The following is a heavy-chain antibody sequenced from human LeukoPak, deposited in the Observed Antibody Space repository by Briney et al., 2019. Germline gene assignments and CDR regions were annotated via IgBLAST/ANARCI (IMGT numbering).Heavy chain of an antibody. V-gene: IGHV3-23*01. J-gene: IGHJ5*02. D-gene: IGHD6-13*01. CDR1: GFTFSNYA. Sequence: GGSLRLSCAASGFTFSNYAMTWVRQAPGKRLEWVSGISHNGDRIYYADSVKGRFTISRDNSKNTLYLQMNSLRPEDTALYYCTKDSVAAAGTAWFDPWGQGTLVTVSS. CDR2: ISHNGDRI. CDR3: TKDSVAAAGTAWFDP.